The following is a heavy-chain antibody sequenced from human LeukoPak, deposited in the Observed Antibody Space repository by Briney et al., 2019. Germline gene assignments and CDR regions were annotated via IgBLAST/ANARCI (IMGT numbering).Heavy chain of an antibody. J-gene: IGHJ4*02. V-gene: IGHV4-30-2*01. CDR1: GGSISSGGYY. CDR3: ARGPERREQYYFDY. Sequence: SQTLSLTCTVSGGSISSGGYYWSWIRQPPGKGLEWIGETNHSGSTNYNPSLKSRVTISVDTSKNQFSLKLSSVTAADTAVYYCARGPERREQYYFDYWGQGTLVTVSS. CDR2: TNHSGST. D-gene: IGHD5-24*01.